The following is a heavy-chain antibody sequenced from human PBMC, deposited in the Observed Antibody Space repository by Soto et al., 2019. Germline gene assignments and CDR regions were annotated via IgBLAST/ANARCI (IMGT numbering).Heavy chain of an antibody. J-gene: IGHJ5*02. CDR2: IYYSGST. D-gene: IGHD3-16*02. CDR3: ARDRGSAGLTFGGVILTGFDP. V-gene: IGHV4-59*01. CDR1: GGSISSYY. Sequence: SETLSLTCTVSGGSISSYYWSWIRQPPGKGLEWIGYIYYSGSTNYNPSLKSRVTISVDTSKNQFSLKLSSVTAADTAVYYCARDRGSAGLTFGGVILTGFDPWGQGTLVTVSS.